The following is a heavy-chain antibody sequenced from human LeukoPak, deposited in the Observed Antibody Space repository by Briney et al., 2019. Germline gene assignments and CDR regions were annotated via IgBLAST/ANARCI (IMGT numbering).Heavy chain of an antibody. J-gene: IGHJ3*02. CDR2: IFYSRVT. CDR1: GASIRDYY. V-gene: IGHV4-59*01. D-gene: IGHD6-13*01. Sequence: SETLSLTCSVSGASIRDYYWGWIRQPPGKGLECIGHIFYSRVTNYNPSLKSRVTISLDTSKSQASLKLTSLTAADTALYYCARRQQLADGGHAFDIWGQGTMVTVSS. CDR3: ARRQQLADGGHAFDI.